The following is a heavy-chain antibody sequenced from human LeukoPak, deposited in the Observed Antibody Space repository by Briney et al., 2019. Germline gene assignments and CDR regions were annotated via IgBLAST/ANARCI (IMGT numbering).Heavy chain of an antibody. CDR3: AKDISGYDRIGAFDI. CDR1: GFTFSNYW. J-gene: IGHJ3*02. CDR2: IKQDGSDK. V-gene: IGHV3-7*03. D-gene: IGHD3-10*01. Sequence: PGGSLRLSCAASGFTFSNYWMTWVRQAPGKGLEWVANIKQDGSDKYYVDSVKGRFTISRDNAKNSLYLQMNSLRAEDTALYYCAKDISGYDRIGAFDIWGQGTMVTVSS.